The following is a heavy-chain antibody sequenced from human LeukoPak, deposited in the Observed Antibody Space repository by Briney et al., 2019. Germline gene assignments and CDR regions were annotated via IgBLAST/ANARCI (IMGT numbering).Heavy chain of an antibody. J-gene: IGHJ4*02. CDR1: GYSISGGYY. CDR2: IFHSGTT. Sequence: TSETLSLTCAVSGYSISGGYYWGWIRQPPGTGLEWIGNIFHSGTTYYNPSLKSRVTISVDTSKNQFSLKLTSVTAADTAVYYCARDPPKHDYGDYNVDYWGQGTLVTVSS. CDR3: ARDPPKHDYGDYNVDY. D-gene: IGHD4-17*01. V-gene: IGHV4-38-2*02.